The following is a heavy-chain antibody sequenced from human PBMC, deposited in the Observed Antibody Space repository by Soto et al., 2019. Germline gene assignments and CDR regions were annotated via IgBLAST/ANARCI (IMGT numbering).Heavy chain of an antibody. J-gene: IGHJ6*02. CDR1: GGSISSNKW. Sequence: ASETLSLTCAVYGGSISSNKWWSWVRQPPGKGLEWIGEIYHSGSTNYNPSLKSRVTISLDKSKNQFSLKLTSVTAADSAVYYCARDDHIVVVPTSLGAMDVWGQGTTVTVSS. CDR2: IYHSGST. CDR3: ARDDHIVVVPTSLGAMDV. D-gene: IGHD2-2*01. V-gene: IGHV4-4*02.